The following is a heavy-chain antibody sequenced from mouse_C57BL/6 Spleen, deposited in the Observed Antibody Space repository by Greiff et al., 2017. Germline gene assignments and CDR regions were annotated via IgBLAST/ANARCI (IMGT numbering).Heavy chain of an antibody. CDR3: ARSLITTVVATGAMDY. Sequence: QVQLQQSGAELVKPGASVKISCKASGYAFSSYWMNWVKQRPGTGLEWIGQIYPGDGDTNYNGKFKGKATLTADKSSRTAYMQLSSLTSEDSAVYFCARSLITTVVATGAMDYWGQGTSVTVSS. CDR2: IYPGDGDT. V-gene: IGHV1-80*01. D-gene: IGHD1-1*01. CDR1: GYAFSSYW. J-gene: IGHJ4*01.